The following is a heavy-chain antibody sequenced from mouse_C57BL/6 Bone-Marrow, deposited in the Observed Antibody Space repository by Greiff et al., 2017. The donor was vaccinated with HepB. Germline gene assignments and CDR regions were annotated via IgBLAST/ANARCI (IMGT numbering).Heavy chain of an antibody. V-gene: IGHV1-5*01. J-gene: IGHJ1*03. D-gene: IGHD1-1*01. CDR3: TRSPSYYYGRPFWYFDV. CDR2: IYPGNSDT. CDR1: GYTFTSYW. Sequence: EVQLQQSGTVLARPGASVKMSCKTSGYTFTSYWMHWVKQRPGQGLEWIGAIYPGNSDTSYNQKFKGKAKLTAVTSASTAYMELSSLTNEDSAVYYCTRSPSYYYGRPFWYFDVWGTGTTVTVSS.